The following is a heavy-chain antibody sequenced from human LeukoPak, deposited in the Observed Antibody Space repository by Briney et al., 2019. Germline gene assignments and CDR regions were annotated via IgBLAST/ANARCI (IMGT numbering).Heavy chain of an antibody. CDR1: GFTFSSYN. D-gene: IGHD3-22*01. CDR3: AKRLYYDSSGYSG. J-gene: IGHJ4*02. CDR2: ISGSGGST. Sequence: PGGSLRLSCAASGFTFSSYNMNWVRQAPGKGLEWVSAISGSGGSTYYADSVKGRFTISRDNSKNTLYLQMNSLRAEDTAVYYCAKRLYYDSSGYSGWGQGTLVTVSS. V-gene: IGHV3-23*01.